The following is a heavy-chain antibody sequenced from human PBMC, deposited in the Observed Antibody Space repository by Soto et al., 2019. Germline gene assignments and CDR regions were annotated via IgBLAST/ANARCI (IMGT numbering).Heavy chain of an antibody. J-gene: IGHJ5*02. CDR3: AADRREYYDILTGYYMARWFAP. V-gene: IGHV1-58*01. D-gene: IGHD3-9*01. CDR2: IVVGSGNT. CDR1: GFTFTSSA. Sequence: GASVKVSCKASGFTFTSSAVQWVRQARGQRLEWIGWIVVGSGNTNYAQKFQERVTITRDMSTSTAYMELSSLRSEDTAVYYCAADRREYYDILTGYYMARWFAPWGQGTLVTVSS.